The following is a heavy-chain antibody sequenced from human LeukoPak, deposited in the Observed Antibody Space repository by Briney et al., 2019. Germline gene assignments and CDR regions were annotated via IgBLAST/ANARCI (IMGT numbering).Heavy chain of an antibody. CDR3: ARNPRGVEGYYYYYYYMDV. V-gene: IGHV4-59*12. D-gene: IGHD3-10*01. CDR2: VYYSGVT. J-gene: IGHJ6*03. CDR1: GGSTGSDY. Sequence: SETLSFTCSVSGGSTGSDYWSWIRQPPGKGLEWIAYVYYSGVTSYNPSLKSRVAISIDTSKNQFSLKLSSVTAADTAVYYCARNPRGVEGYYYYYYYMDVWGKGTTVTVSS.